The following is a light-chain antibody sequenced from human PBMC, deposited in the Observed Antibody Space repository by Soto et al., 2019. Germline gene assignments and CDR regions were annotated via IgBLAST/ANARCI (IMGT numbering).Light chain of an antibody. CDR1: QSVRSNY. CDR3: QQYGSSAPYT. Sequence: EIVLTQSPGTLSLSPGERATPSCRASQSVRSNYLAWYQQKPGQAPRLLIFAASSRASDIPDRFSGSGSGTDFTLTISRLEPEDFAVYYCQQYGSSAPYTFGQGTKVDIK. V-gene: IGKV3-20*01. J-gene: IGKJ2*01. CDR2: AAS.